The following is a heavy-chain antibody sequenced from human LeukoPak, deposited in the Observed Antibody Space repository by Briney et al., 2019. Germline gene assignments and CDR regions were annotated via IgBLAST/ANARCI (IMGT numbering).Heavy chain of an antibody. CDR1: GGTFSSYA. Sequence: ASVKVSCKASGGTFSSYAISWVRQAPGQGLEWMGRIIPILGIANYAQKFQGRVTITADKSTSTAYMELSSLRSEDTAVYYCATSEYSSGWYEPAFDYWGQGTLVTVSS. CDR3: ATSEYSSGWYEPAFDY. CDR2: IIPILGIA. J-gene: IGHJ4*02. V-gene: IGHV1-69*04. D-gene: IGHD6-19*01.